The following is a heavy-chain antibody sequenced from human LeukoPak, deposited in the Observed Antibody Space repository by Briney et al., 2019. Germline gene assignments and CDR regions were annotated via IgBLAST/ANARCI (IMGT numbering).Heavy chain of an antibody. CDR2: INPNSGGT. Sequence: ASVKVSCKASGYTFTGYYMHWVRQAPGQGLEWMGWINPNSGGTNYAQKFQGRVTMTRDTSISTAYMGLSRLRSDDTAVYYCARDIVATISLYYYGMDVWGQGTTVTVSS. V-gene: IGHV1-2*02. J-gene: IGHJ6*02. CDR1: GYTFTGYY. CDR3: ARDIVATISLYYYGMDV. D-gene: IGHD5-12*01.